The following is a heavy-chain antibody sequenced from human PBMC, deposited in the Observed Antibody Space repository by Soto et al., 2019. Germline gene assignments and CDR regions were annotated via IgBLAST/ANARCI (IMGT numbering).Heavy chain of an antibody. D-gene: IGHD1-1*01. CDR2: ITGSGTTT. CDR1: GFPFSSNI. V-gene: IGHV3-48*02. J-gene: IGHJ5*02. CDR3: ARDLNWAFDH. Sequence: GGSLRLSCAASGFPFSSNIVNWVRQAPGKGLEWVSYITGSGTTTRYADSVKGRFTLSRDNAKNSLFLDMNSLTDEDTAVYYCARDLNWAFDHWGRGTLVTVSS.